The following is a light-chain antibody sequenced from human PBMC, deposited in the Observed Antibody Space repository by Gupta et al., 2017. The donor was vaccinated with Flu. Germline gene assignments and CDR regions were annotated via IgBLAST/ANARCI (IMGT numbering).Light chain of an antibody. CDR3: HQYYTLPRT. J-gene: IGKJ1*01. V-gene: IGKV4-1*01. Sequence: DIVLTQSPVSLAVSLGERATINCESSQSVFDSSENENDLDWYQQRPGQPPTLLLLRASVRELGVPDRFRGSVSGTNFTLTINNLQAEDVAVYFCHQYYTLPRTFGQGTKVEI. CDR2: RAS. CDR1: QSVFDSSENEND.